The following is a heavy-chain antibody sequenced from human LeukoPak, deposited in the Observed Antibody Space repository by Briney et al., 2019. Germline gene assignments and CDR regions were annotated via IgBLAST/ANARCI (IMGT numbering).Heavy chain of an antibody. V-gene: IGHV3-23*01. CDR1: GFTFSNYP. CDR3: AKDWRADY. J-gene: IGHJ4*02. CDR2: ISGSGDST. Sequence: GGSLRLSCAASGFTFSNYPMTWVRQAPGKGLEWVSAISGSGDSTKYADSVKGRFTAPRDNSKNTLYLRMNSLRVEDTAVYYCAKDWRADYWGQGTLVTVSS.